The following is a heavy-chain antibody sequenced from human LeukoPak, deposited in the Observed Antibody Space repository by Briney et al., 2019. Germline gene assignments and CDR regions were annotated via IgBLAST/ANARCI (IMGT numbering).Heavy chain of an antibody. V-gene: IGHV1-8*01. D-gene: IGHD6-6*01. CDR1: GYTFTSYD. CDR3: ARAMSIAARLQTIFDY. CDR2: MNPNSGNT. J-gene: IGHJ4*02. Sequence: GASVKVSCKASGYTFTSYDINWVRQATGQGLERTGWMNPNSGNTGYAQKFQGRVTMTRNTSISTAYMELSSLRSEDTAVYYCARAMSIAARLQTIFDYWGQGTLVTVSS.